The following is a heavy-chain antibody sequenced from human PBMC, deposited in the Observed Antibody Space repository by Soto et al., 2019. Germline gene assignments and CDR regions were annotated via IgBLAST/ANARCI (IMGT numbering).Heavy chain of an antibody. V-gene: IGHV2-5*02. Sequence: QITLKESGPTLVKPTQTLTLTCTFSGFSLSTSGVSVGWIRQPPGKALEWLALIYWDDDKRYSPSLKSRLTITKDTSKNQLVLTMTTMDPVDAATYSCAHRITMNGMDVWGLGTTVTVSS. D-gene: IGHD3-22*01. CDR2: IYWDDDK. CDR3: AHRITMNGMDV. CDR1: GFSLSTSGVS. J-gene: IGHJ6*02.